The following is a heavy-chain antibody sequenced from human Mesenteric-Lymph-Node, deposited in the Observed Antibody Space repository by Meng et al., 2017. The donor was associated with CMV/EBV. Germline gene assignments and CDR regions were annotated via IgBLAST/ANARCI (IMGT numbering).Heavy chain of an antibody. J-gene: IGHJ5*02. D-gene: IGHD3-22*01. Sequence: YCWGWIRRHSGKGLEWIARIYYTGGTLEEVSLRSRGTITADASKSRVSLNLSSVTAADTAVYYCATILGNYYDGSGYPYRAGWVDTWGQGILVTVSS. CDR2: IYYTGGT. V-gene: IGHV4-39*01. CDR1: YC. CDR3: ATILGNYYDGSGYPYRAGWVDT.